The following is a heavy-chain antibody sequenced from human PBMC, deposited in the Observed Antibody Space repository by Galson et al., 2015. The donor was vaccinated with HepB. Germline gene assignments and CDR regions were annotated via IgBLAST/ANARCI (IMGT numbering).Heavy chain of an antibody. V-gene: IGHV3-23*01. J-gene: IGHJ4*02. CDR1: GFSFSSFA. CDR3: AKKVVGSYSFDY. D-gene: IGHD1-26*01. Sequence: SLRLSCAASGFSFSSFAMTWVRQGPGKGPEWVSIISSDGGTTYHADSAKGRFTISRDNSKNTLYLQMNSLRADDTAVYYCAKKVVGSYSFDYWGQGTLVTVSS. CDR2: ISSDGGTT.